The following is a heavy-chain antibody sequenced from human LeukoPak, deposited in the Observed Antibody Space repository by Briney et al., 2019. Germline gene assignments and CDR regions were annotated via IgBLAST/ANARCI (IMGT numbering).Heavy chain of an antibody. CDR2: IYYSGIT. D-gene: IGHD6-13*01. J-gene: IGHJ4*02. V-gene: IGHV4-39*01. CDR1: AGSISSSSYY. Sequence: PSETRSLTCTVAAGSISSSSYYWGWIRQPPGKGLEWIGSIYYSGITYYKPSLKSRVTISVDTSKDQFSLKLSSVTAADTAVYYCARHVEYSSSWIDYWGQGTLVTVSS. CDR3: ARHVEYSSSWIDY.